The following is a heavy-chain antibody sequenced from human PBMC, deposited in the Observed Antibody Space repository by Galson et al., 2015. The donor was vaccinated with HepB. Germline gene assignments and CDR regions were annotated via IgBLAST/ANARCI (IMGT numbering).Heavy chain of an antibody. CDR1: GFTFSDYY. J-gene: IGHJ4*02. D-gene: IGHD2-15*01. V-gene: IGHV3-72*01. CDR3: ARAAYCSGGSCWGFDY. Sequence: SLRLSCAASGFTFSDYYMDWVRQAPGQGLEWVGRTRNKAKSYTTEYAASVKGRFTLSRDESYNSLYLQMNSLQTEDTAVYYCARAAYCSGGSCWGFDYWGQGTLVTVSS. CDR2: TRNKAKSYTT.